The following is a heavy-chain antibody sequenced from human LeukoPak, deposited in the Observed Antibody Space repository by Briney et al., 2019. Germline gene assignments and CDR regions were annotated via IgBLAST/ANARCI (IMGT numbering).Heavy chain of an antibody. V-gene: IGHV3-23*01. CDR1: GFTFSSYA. D-gene: IGHD6-19*01. CDR3: AKHRRVAGSRFDY. J-gene: IGHJ4*02. CDR2: ISGSGGST. Sequence: GGSLRLSCAASGFTFSSYAMSWVRQAPGKGLEWVSAISGSGGSTYYADSVKGRFTISRDNSKNTLYLQMNSLRAADTAVYYCAKHRRVAGSRFDYWGQGTLVTVSS.